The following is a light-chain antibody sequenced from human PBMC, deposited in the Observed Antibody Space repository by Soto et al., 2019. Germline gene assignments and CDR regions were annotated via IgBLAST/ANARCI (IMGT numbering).Light chain of an antibody. CDR2: DAS. J-gene: IGKJ2*01. V-gene: IGKV1-5*01. Sequence: DIQMTQSPSTLSASVGDRVTLTCRASQPITAWLAWYQQKPGKAPNLLIYDASDLQSGVPSRFSGSGSGTDFTLTITGLQPDDFATYYCQQYNLYPYTFGQGTKLEIK. CDR3: QQYNLYPYT. CDR1: QPITAW.